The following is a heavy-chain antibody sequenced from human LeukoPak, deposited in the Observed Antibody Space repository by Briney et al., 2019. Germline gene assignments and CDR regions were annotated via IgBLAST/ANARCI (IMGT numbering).Heavy chain of an antibody. Sequence: PGGSLRLPCAASGFTFSSYAMSWVRQAPGKGLEWVSAISGSGGSAYYADSVKGRFTISRDNSKNTLYLQMNSLRAEDTAVYCCAREEHGSGRPFDYWGQGTLVTVSS. V-gene: IGHV3-23*01. CDR1: GFTFSSYA. D-gene: IGHD3-10*01. CDR3: AREEHGSGRPFDY. CDR2: ISGSGGSA. J-gene: IGHJ4*02.